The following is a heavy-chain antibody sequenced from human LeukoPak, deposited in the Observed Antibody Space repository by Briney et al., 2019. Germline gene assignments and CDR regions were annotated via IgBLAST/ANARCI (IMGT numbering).Heavy chain of an antibody. CDR2: IGTAGET. J-gene: IGHJ3*02. V-gene: IGHV3-13*01. CDR3: ARGRYYESYAFDI. D-gene: IGHD3-22*01. Sequence: GGSLRLFCAASGFTFSSYDMHWVRQATGKGLEWVSAIGTAGETYYPGSVKGRFTISRENAKNSLYLQMNSLRAGDTAVYYCARGRYYESYAFDIWGQGTMVTVSS. CDR1: GFTFSSYD.